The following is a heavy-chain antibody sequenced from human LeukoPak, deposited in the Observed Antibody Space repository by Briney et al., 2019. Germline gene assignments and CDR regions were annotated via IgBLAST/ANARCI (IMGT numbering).Heavy chain of an antibody. D-gene: IGHD3-22*01. V-gene: IGHV1-2*02. CDR3: ARAYTRITMIVVVIGPLDY. CDR1: GYTFTGYY. CDR2: INPNSGGT. J-gene: IGHJ4*02. Sequence: ASVKVSCKASGYTFTGYYMHWVRQAPGQGLEWMGWINPNSGGTNYAQKFQGRVTMTRDTSISTAYMELSRLRSDDTAVYYCARAYTRITMIVVVIGPLDYWGQGTLVTVSS.